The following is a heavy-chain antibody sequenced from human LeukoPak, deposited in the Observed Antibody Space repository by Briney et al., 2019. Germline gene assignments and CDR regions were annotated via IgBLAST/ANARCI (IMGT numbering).Heavy chain of an antibody. CDR3: ARGGSGSYFSWLDP. D-gene: IGHD3-10*01. Sequence: ASVKVSCKAAGHTFTGYYIHWVRQAPGQGLECVGWMNPNSGGTNYAQKFQGRVTMTRDTSISTAYMELSRLRSDDTAVYYCARGGSGSYFSWLDPWGQGTLVTVSS. CDR1: GHTFTGYY. CDR2: MNPNSGGT. J-gene: IGHJ5*02. V-gene: IGHV1-2*02.